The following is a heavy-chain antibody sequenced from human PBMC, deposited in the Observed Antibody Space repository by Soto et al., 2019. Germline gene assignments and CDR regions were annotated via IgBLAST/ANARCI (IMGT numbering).Heavy chain of an antibody. Sequence: EVQLLESGGGLIQPGGSLRLSCAASGLTFSSYAMSWVRQAPGKGLEWVSAISGSGGSTYYADSVKGRFTISRDNSKNTLYLQMNSLRXXDXXXXXXXXXXXXXXXXXXNWFDPWGQGTLVTVXS. CDR2: ISGSGGST. V-gene: IGHV3-23*01. CDR1: GLTFSSYA. CDR3: XXXXXXXXXXXXNWFDP. J-gene: IGHJ5*02.